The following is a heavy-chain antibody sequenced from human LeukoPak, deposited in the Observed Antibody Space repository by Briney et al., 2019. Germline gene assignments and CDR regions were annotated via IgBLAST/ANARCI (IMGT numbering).Heavy chain of an antibody. D-gene: IGHD2-2*01. Sequence: PGGSLRLSCAASGFTFSSYAMSWVRQAPGKGLEWVSAISGSGGSTYYADSVKGRFTISRDNTKNSLYLQMNSLRAEDTAVYYCARDRIGYCSSTSCYHFDYWGQGTLVTVSS. CDR1: GFTFSSYA. CDR2: ISGSGGST. CDR3: ARDRIGYCSSTSCYHFDY. V-gene: IGHV3-23*01. J-gene: IGHJ4*02.